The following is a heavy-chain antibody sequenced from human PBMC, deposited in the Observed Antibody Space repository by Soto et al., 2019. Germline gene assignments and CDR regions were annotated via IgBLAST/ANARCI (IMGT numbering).Heavy chain of an antibody. CDR1: GYTFTSYA. J-gene: IGHJ4*02. V-gene: IGHV1-3*01. Sequence: QVQLVQSGAEVKKPGASVKVSCKASGYTFTSYAMHWVRQAPGQRLEWMGWINAGNGNTKYSQKFQGRVTITRDTSASTVHMELSSLRSEDTAVYYCARDRQRSLDYWGQGTLVTVSS. CDR3: ARDRQRSLDY. D-gene: IGHD6-25*01. CDR2: INAGNGNT.